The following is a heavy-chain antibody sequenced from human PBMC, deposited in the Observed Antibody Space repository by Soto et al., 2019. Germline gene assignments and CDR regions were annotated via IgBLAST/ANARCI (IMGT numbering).Heavy chain of an antibody. J-gene: IGHJ4*02. Sequence: GGSLRLSCAASGFTFSRYWMTWVRQAPGKGLEWVANTKQDGSEIYYVDSVKGRFTISRDNAENSLYLQMNSLRAEDTAVYYCARDPVCSGGSCCDYWGQGTLVTVSS. CDR2: TKQDGSEI. D-gene: IGHD2-15*01. CDR3: ARDPVCSGGSCCDY. V-gene: IGHV3-7*01. CDR1: GFTFSRYW.